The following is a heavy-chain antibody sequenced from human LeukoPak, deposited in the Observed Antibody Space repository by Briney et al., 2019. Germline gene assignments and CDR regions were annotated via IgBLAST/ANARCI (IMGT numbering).Heavy chain of an antibody. V-gene: IGHV7-4-1*02. CDR2: INTNTGNP. CDR1: GYTFTSYA. J-gene: IGHJ6*02. D-gene: IGHD3-3*01. CDR3: ARGVVDYDFWSGYYTYGMDV. Sequence: ASVKVSCKASGYTFTSYAMHWVRQAPGQGLEWMGWINTNTGNPTYAQGFTGRFVFSLDTSVSTAYLQVSSLKAEDTAVYYCARGVVDYDFWSGYYTYGMDVWGQGTTVTVSS.